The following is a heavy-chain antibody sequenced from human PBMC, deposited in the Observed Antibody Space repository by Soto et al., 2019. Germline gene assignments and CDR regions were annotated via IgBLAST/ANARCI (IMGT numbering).Heavy chain of an antibody. D-gene: IGHD3-9*01. CDR1: GYTFTSYG. V-gene: IGHV1-18*01. CDR3: ARMLDDWYPEWYFDL. Sequence: QVQLVQSGAEVKKPGASVKVSCKASGYTFTSYGISWVRQAPGQGLEWMGWISAYNGNTNYAQKLQGRVTMTTDTSTSTAYSELRSLRSDDTAVYYCARMLDDWYPEWYFDLWGRGTLVTVSS. J-gene: IGHJ2*01. CDR2: ISAYNGNT.